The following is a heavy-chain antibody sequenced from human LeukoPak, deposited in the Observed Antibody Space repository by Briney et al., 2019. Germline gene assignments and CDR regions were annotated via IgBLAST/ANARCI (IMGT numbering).Heavy chain of an antibody. CDR2: IYHSGST. CDR3: ARRRNDAFDI. Sequence: SETLSLTCGLSGGSITSSYWWSWVRQSQGKGLEWIGEIYHSGSTNYNPSLKSRVTISVDQSKNQFSLKLSSVTAADTAVYYCARRRNDAFDIWGQGTMVTVSS. CDR1: GGSITSSYW. V-gene: IGHV4-4*02. J-gene: IGHJ3*02.